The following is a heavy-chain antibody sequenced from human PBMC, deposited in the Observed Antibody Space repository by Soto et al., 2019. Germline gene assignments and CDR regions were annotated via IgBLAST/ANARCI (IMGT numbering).Heavy chain of an antibody. CDR3: AREAGYCGTTSCYRRAFDT. J-gene: IGHJ3*02. Sequence: EVQLVESGGDLVQPGGSLRLSCAASGFTFTGHWMHWVRQVPGKGLVWVARINTEGDSTNYADSVKGRFTISRDSATNTVYLQMNGLGVDDTSVYFCAREAGYCGTTSCYRRAFDTWGQGTMVTVSS. V-gene: IGHV3-74*01. CDR1: GFTFTGHW. CDR2: INTEGDST. D-gene: IGHD2-2*01.